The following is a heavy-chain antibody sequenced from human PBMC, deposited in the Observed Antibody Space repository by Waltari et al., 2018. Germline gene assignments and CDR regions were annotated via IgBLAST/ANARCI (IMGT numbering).Heavy chain of an antibody. CDR3: ARDIFAVDFQSYYMDV. Sequence: QLQLQESGPGLVKPSEPLSLTCTVSGGSISSGSYYWGWIRQPPGKGLEWIGSIYYSGSTYSNPSLKSRVTISVDTSKNQFYLKLTSVTAADTAVYYCARDIFAVDFQSYYMDVWGKGTTVTISS. CDR1: GGSISSGSYY. D-gene: IGHD3-3*01. V-gene: IGHV4-39*07. CDR2: IYYSGST. J-gene: IGHJ6*03.